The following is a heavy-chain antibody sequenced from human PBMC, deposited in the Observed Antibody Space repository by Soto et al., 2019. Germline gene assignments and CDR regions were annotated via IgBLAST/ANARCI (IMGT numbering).Heavy chain of an antibody. J-gene: IGHJ4*02. CDR1: GFTFSGYT. CDR2: ISFDGSNK. Sequence: QVLLVESGGGVVQPGRSLRLSCAASGFTFSGYTMHWVRQAPGKGLARVAGISFDGSNKYYEDSVKDRFTISRDNSKNTVDVQMNSVRSEDTAVYYCGRDRRFGEGDKVGFDSWGEGTLVTPS. V-gene: IGHV3-30*03. CDR3: GRDRRFGEGDKVGFDS. D-gene: IGHD3-10*01.